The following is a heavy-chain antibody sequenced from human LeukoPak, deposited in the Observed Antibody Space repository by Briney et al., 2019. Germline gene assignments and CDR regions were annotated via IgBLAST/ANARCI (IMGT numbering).Heavy chain of an antibody. D-gene: IGHD4-17*01. V-gene: IGHV4-4*02. CDR1: SGSISTSNW. CDR3: ARLFYGDYAYDN. J-gene: IGHJ4*02. Sequence: SETLSLTCAVSSGSISTSNWWSWVRQPPGKGLEWIAEIHHSGSTNYNPSLKSRVTISVDKSKSQFSLKLNSVTAADTAVYYCARLFYGDYAYDNWGQGTLVTVSS. CDR2: IHHSGST.